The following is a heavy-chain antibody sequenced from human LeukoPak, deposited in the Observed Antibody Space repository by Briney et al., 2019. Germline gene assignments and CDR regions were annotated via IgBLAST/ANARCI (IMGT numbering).Heavy chain of an antibody. D-gene: IGHD4/OR15-4a*01. J-gene: IGHJ4*02. V-gene: IGHV3-53*01. CDR2: IYSDNT. CDR3: ARRAGAYSHPYDY. CDR1: GFTFSSHD. Sequence: GGSLRLSCATSGFTFSSHDMNWVRQAPGKGLEWVSFIYSDNTHYSDSVKGRFTISRDNSKNTLYLQVNSLRDEDTAVYYCARRAGAYSHPYDYWGQGTLVTVSS.